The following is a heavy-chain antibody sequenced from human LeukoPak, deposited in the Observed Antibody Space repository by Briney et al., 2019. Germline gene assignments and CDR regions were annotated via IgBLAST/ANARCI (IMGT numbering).Heavy chain of an antibody. J-gene: IGHJ4*02. Sequence: PAGSLRLSCAASGFTFSSYAMSWVRQTPGKGLEWVSAINGSGGSTYYADSVKGRFTISRDNSKNTLYLQMNSLRAEETAVYYCAKVRVTRGGLDYWGQGTLVTVSS. V-gene: IGHV3-23*01. D-gene: IGHD4-11*01. CDR2: INGSGGST. CDR3: AKVRVTRGGLDY. CDR1: GFTFSSYA.